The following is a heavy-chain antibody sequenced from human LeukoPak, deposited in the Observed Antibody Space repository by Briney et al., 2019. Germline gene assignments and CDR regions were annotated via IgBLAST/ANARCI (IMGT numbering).Heavy chain of an antibody. CDR2: IWYDGSNK. D-gene: IGHD3-10*01. Sequence: GGSLRLSCAASGFTFSSYGMHWVRQAPRQGLEWVAVIWYDGSNKYYADSVKGRFTISRDNSKNTLYLQMNSLRAEDTAVYYCARSDYYGSGSYGRGMDVWGQGTTVTVSS. CDR1: GFTFSSYG. J-gene: IGHJ6*02. V-gene: IGHV3-33*01. CDR3: ARSDYYGSGSYGRGMDV.